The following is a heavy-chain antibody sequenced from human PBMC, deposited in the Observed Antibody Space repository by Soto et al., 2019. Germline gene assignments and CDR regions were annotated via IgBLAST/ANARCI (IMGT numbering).Heavy chain of an antibody. D-gene: IGHD3-10*01. Sequence: QVQLVQSGAEVKRPGSSVKVSCKASGDTFNFYSINWVRQAPGVGLEWVGRVNPILSMSNYAQRFQGRVTMTAEKYTTTAYMELRSLRSEATAIYYCASSYGSGYRAFDYWGQGALVTVSS. J-gene: IGHJ4*02. CDR2: VNPILSMS. CDR1: GDTFNFYS. V-gene: IGHV1-69*02. CDR3: ASSYGSGYRAFDY.